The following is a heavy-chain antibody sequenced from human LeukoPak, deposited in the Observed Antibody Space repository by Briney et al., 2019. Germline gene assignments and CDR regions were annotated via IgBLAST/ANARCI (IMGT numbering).Heavy chain of an antibody. V-gene: IGHV4-59*08. CDR1: GGSISSYY. CDR2: FYYSGSA. J-gene: IGHJ4*02. Sequence: SETLSLTCTVSGGSISSYYWSWIRQPPGKGLEWIGDFYYSGSASYNPSLKSRVTISLDTSKNQFSLRLTSVTAADTAVYYCARQTGSGLFILPGGQGTLVTVSS. D-gene: IGHD3/OR15-3a*01. CDR3: ARQTGSGLFILP.